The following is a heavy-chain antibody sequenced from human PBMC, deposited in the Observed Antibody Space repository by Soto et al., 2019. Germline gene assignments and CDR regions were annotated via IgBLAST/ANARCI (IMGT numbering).Heavy chain of an antibody. V-gene: IGHV3-21*01. CDR2: ISNSRSYV. CDR3: GRKGYGDFGGMDV. Sequence: PGGSLRLSCAASGFTFSSYSMNWVRQAPGKGLEWVSSISNSRSYVYYADSVKGRFTISRDNAKNSLYLQMNSLRAEDTAVYYCGRKGYGDFGGMDVWGQGTTVTVSS. J-gene: IGHJ6*02. CDR1: GFTFSSYS. D-gene: IGHD4-17*01.